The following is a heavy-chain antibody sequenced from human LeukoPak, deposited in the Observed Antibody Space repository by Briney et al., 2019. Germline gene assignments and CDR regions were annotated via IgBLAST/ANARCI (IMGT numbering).Heavy chain of an antibody. J-gene: IGHJ5*02. CDR3: ARRNYDYVWGSYRQRNWFDP. CDR2: IWYDGSNK. D-gene: IGHD3-16*02. CDR1: GLTFSSYG. Sequence: YPGGSLRLSCAASGLTFSSYGMNWVRQAPGKGLEWVAVIWYDGSNKYYADSVKGRFTISRDDSKNTLYLQMNSLRAEDTAVYYCARRNYDYVWGSYRQRNWFDPWGQGTLVTVSS. V-gene: IGHV3-33*01.